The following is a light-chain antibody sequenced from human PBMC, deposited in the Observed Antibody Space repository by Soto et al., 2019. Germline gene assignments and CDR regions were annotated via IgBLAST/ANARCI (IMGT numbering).Light chain of an antibody. CDR1: QGISSY. CDR2: AAS. CDR3: QQTYSNPQT. V-gene: IGKV1-9*01. J-gene: IGKJ1*01. Sequence: IQLTQSPSSLSASVGDRVTITCRASQGISSYLAWYQQKPGKAPKLLIYAASTLQSGVPSRFSGRGSGTDFTLTISSLQPEDFATYHCQQTYSNPQTFGQGTKVDIK.